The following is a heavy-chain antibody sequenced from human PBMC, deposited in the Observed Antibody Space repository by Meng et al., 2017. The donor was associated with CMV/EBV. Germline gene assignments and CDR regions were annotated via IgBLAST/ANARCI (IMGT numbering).Heavy chain of an antibody. J-gene: IGHJ6*02. CDR2: MNPNSGNT. Sequence: ASAKVSCKASGYTFTSYDINWVRQATGQGLEWMGWMNPNSGNTGYAQKFQGRVTMTRNTSISTAYMKLSSLRSEDTAVYYCARGLPWAPRLFRMVIGTRLGGMDVWGQGTTVTVSS. CDR3: ARGLPWAPRLFRMVIGTRLGGMDV. V-gene: IGHV1-8*01. D-gene: IGHD2-21*01. CDR1: GYTFTSYD.